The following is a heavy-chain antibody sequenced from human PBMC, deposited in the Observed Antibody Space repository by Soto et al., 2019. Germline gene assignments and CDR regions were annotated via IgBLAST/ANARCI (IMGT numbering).Heavy chain of an antibody. Sequence: GASVRVSCKASGYAFTSYCISWVRQAPGQGLEWMGWISAYNGNTNYAQHLQGRVTMTTDTSTSTAYMELRSLRSDDTAVYYCARDKEWVLGNYYYYPMDVWGQGTTVTVSS. V-gene: IGHV1-18*01. CDR2: ISAYNGNT. CDR3: ARDKEWVLGNYYYYPMDV. J-gene: IGHJ6*02. D-gene: IGHD3-3*01. CDR1: GYAFTSYC.